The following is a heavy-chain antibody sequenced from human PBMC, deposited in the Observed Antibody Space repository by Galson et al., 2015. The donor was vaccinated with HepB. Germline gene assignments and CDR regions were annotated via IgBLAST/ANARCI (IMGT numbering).Heavy chain of an antibody. CDR2: INAGNGNT. CDR3: ASPPRIVGAHDAFDI. Sequence: SVKVSCKASGYTFTSYAVHWVRQAPGQRLEWMGWINAGNGNTKYSQKFQGRVTITRDTSASTAYMELSSLRSEDTAVYYCASPPRIVGAHDAFDIWGQGTMVTVSS. V-gene: IGHV1-3*01. D-gene: IGHD1-26*01. CDR1: GYTFTSYA. J-gene: IGHJ3*02.